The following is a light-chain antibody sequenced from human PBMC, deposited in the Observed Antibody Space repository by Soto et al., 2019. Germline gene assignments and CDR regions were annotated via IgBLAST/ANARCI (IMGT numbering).Light chain of an antibody. CDR1: SSDVGGYYY. CDR2: DVS. V-gene: IGLV2-11*01. J-gene: IGLJ1*01. CDR3: CSYAGSNTLAHV. Sequence: QSALTQPPSVSGSPGQSVTISCTGTSSDVGGYYYVSWYQQHPGKAPKLMISDVSKRPSGVPDRFSGSRSGNTASLTISGFQAEDEADYYCCSYAGSNTLAHVFGTGTKLTVL.